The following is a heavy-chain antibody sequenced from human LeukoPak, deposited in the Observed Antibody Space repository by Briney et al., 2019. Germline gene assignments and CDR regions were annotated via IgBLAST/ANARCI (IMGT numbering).Heavy chain of an antibody. D-gene: IGHD3-3*01. J-gene: IGHJ5*02. CDR1: GYTFSSYG. CDR2: ISAYNGNT. CDR3: ARHGHDFWSGQNWFDP. V-gene: IGHV1-18*01. Sequence: GPVKVSCKASGYTFSSYGISWVRQAPGQGLEWMGWISAYNGNTNYAQKFQGRVTMTTDTSTSTTYMEVRSLRSDDTAVYYCARHGHDFWSGQNWFDPWGQGTLVTVSS.